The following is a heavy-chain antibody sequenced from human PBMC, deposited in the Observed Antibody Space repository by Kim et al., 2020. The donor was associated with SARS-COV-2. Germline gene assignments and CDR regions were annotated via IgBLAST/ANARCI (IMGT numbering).Heavy chain of an antibody. D-gene: IGHD3-10*01. Sequence: AQKFQGRVTITADESTTTAYMELTSLISEDTAIYYCARPRVTYGSGNYYDYWGQGTLVTVSS. J-gene: IGHJ4*02. CDR3: ARPRVTYGSGNYYDY. V-gene: IGHV1-69*01.